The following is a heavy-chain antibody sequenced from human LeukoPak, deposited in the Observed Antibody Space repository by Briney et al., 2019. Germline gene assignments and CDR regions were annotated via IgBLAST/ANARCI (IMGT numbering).Heavy chain of an antibody. Sequence: ASVKVSCKASGYTFTSYDISWVRQAPGQGLEWMGGIIPIFGTANYAQKFQGRVTITTDESTSTAYMELSSLRSEDTAVYYCARASLRYYYYMDVWGKGTTVTVSS. CDR1: GYTFTSYD. J-gene: IGHJ6*03. CDR2: IIPIFGTA. D-gene: IGHD5/OR15-5a*01. V-gene: IGHV1-69*05. CDR3: ARASLRYYYYMDV.